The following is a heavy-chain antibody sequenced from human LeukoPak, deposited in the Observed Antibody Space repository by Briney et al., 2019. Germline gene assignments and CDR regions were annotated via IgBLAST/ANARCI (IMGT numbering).Heavy chain of an antibody. V-gene: IGHV3-64D*06. CDR3: VKDRYDYVWGSYRYFDY. D-gene: IGHD3-16*02. CDR2: ISSNGGST. Sequence: GGSLRLSCSASGFTFSSYAMHWVRQAPGKGLEYVSAISSNGGSTYYADSVKGRFTISRDNSKNTLYLQMSSLRAEDTAVYYCVKDRYDYVWGSYRYFDYWAQGTLVTVSS. CDR1: GFTFSSYA. J-gene: IGHJ4*02.